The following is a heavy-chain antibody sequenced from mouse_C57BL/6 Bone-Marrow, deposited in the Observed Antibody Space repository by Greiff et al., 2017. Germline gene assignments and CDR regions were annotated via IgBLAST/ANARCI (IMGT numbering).Heavy chain of an antibody. CDR2: IYPGNSDT. D-gene: IGHD1-1*01. CDR1: GYTFTSYW. Sequence: SGTVLARPGASVKMSCKTSGYTFTSYWMHWVKQRPGQGLEWIGAIYPGNSDTSYNQKFKGKVKLTAVTSASTAYMELSSLTNEDSAVYYCTRGGFYYYGSSFFPWFAYWGQGTLVTVSA. CDR3: TRGGFYYYGSSFFPWFAY. J-gene: IGHJ3*01. V-gene: IGHV1-5*01.